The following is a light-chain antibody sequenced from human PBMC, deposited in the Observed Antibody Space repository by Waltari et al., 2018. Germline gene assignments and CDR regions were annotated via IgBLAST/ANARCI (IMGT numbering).Light chain of an antibody. V-gene: IGLV3-21*03. CDR2: DDS. Sequence: SYVLTQPHSVSAAPGKTARLTCGGDRLGDKSVHWYQQKSGQAPVLVVYDDSDRPSGVPARFSGSNSGNTATLSITRVEAGDEADYYCQVWDSRSNHVVFGGGTQLTVL. J-gene: IGLJ2*01. CDR3: QVWDSRSNHVV. CDR1: RLGDKS.